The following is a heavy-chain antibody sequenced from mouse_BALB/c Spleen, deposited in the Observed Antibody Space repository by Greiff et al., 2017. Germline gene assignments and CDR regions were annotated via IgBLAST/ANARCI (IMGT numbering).Heavy chain of an antibody. CDR3: ARRAHDSSYYWYFDV. J-gene: IGHJ1*01. CDR1: GFSLSTSGMG. Sequence: ESGPGILQPSQTLSLTCSFSGFSLSTSGMGVSWLRQPSGKGLEWLAHIYWDDDKRYNPSLKSRLTISKDTSRNQVFLKITRVDTADTATYYCARRAHDSSYYWYFDVWGAGTTVTVSS. CDR2: IYWDDDK. D-gene: IGHD1-1*01. V-gene: IGHV8-12*01.